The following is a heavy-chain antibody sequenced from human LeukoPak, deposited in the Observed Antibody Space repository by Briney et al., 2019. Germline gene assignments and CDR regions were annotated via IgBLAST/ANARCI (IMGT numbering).Heavy chain of an antibody. V-gene: IGHV3-30-3*01. CDR3: ARGPHHADYYYYGMDV. Sequence: PGGSLGLSCAASGFTFSSYAMHWVRQAPGKGLEWVAVISYDGSNKYYADSVKGRFTISRDNSKNTLYLQMNSLRAEDTAVYYCARGPHHADYYYYGMDVWGQGTTVTVSS. CDR1: GFTFSSYA. CDR2: ISYDGSNK. J-gene: IGHJ6*02.